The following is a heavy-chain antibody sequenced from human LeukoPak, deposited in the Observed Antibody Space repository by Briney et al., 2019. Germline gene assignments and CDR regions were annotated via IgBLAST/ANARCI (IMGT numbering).Heavy chain of an antibody. CDR2: ISAYNGNT. V-gene: IGHV1-18*01. CDR1: GYTFTSYG. Sequence: ASVKVSCKASGYTFTSYGISWVRQAPGQGLEWMGWISAYNGNTNYAQKLQGRVTMTTDTSTSTAYMELRSLRSDDTAVYYCARDRPHSLLWFGELLLGMADAFDIWGQGTMVTVSS. CDR3: ARDRPHSLLWFGELLLGMADAFDI. D-gene: IGHD3-10*01. J-gene: IGHJ3*02.